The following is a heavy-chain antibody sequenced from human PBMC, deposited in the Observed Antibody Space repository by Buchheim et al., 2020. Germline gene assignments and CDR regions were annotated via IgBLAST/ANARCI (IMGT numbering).Heavy chain of an antibody. CDR2: INHSGST. CDR1: GGSFSGYY. V-gene: IGHV4-34*01. D-gene: IGHD3-22*01. J-gene: IGHJ4*02. CDR3: ARVVSSGYYSFDY. Sequence: QVQLQQWGAGLLKPSETLSLTCAVYGGSFSGYYWSWIRQPPGKGLEWIGEINHSGSTNYNPSLKSRVTISVDTSKNQFSLKLSSVTAADTAVYYCARVVSSGYYSFDYWGQGTL.